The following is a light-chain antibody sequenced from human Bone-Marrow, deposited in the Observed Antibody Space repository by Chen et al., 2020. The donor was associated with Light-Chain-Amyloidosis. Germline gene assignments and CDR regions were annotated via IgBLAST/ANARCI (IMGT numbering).Light chain of an antibody. J-gene: IGLJ3*02. V-gene: IGLV3-25*03. CDR1: ALPKQF. Sequence: SYELTHSPSVSASPGQTARPTCSGDALPKQFAYWYQQKSGQAPVLVIYKDGGRPSGIPERFSGSSSGTTVTLTISGVQAEDEADCYCQSADSIGTYKVFGGGTKLTVL. CDR2: KDG. CDR3: QSADSIGTYKV.